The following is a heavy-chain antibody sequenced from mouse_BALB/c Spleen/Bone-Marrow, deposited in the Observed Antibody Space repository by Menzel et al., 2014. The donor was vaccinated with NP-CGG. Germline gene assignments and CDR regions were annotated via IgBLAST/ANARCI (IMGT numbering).Heavy chain of an antibody. Sequence: QVHVKQSGAELAKPGASVKMSCKASGYTFTNYWMYWVKQRPGQGLEWIGYFKVSTGYTEYNQKFKDKATLTADKSSSTAYMQLSSLTSEDSAVYYCARDYYYAMDYWGQGTSVTVSS. D-gene: IGHD2-4*01. V-gene: IGHV1-7*01. CDR1: GYTFTNYW. CDR2: FKVSTGYT. CDR3: ARDYYYAMDY. J-gene: IGHJ4*01.